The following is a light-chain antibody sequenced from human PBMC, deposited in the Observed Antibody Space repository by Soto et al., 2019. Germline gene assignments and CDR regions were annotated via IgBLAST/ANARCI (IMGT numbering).Light chain of an antibody. V-gene: IGKV3-20*01. CDR3: QRYGSSPLIT. CDR2: GAS. Sequence: EIVLTQSPGTLSLPPGARATLSCRASQSFNSIYLAWYQHKPGQAPRLRIYGASSRAAGNPDRFSGSGSGTDFSLTISRLADEDLAIYYCQRYGSSPLITFGGGTKVEI. J-gene: IGKJ4*01. CDR1: QSFNSIY.